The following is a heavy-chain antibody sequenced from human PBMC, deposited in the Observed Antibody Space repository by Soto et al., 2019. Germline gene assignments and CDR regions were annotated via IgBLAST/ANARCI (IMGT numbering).Heavy chain of an antibody. J-gene: IGHJ4*02. CDR3: ARGYCSSSTCYKGFDS. Sequence: ASLKISCKGSEYSFTNYWIGWVRQMPGKGLEWMGIIYPGDSNTRYSPSFQGQVTISADKSISTAYLQWSSLKASDTAMYYCARGYCSSSTCYKGFDSWGQGTPVTVSS. CDR1: EYSFTNYW. D-gene: IGHD2-2*02. V-gene: IGHV5-51*01. CDR2: IYPGDSNT.